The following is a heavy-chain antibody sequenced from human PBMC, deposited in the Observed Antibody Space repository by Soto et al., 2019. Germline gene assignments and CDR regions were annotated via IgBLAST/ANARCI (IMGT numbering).Heavy chain of an antibody. CDR1: GFTFSNYA. CDR3: ASKLTFGSSSDY. Sequence: EVQLLESGGGLVQPGGSLRLSCAASGFTFSNYAMNWVRQAPGKGLEGVSTIGGSGAPTYYADSVRGRFTISRDNSKNTLYLQMNSLRDEDTAVYFCASKLTFGSSSDYWGQGTLVTVSS. CDR2: IGGSGAPT. V-gene: IGHV3-23*01. J-gene: IGHJ4*02. D-gene: IGHD3-10*01.